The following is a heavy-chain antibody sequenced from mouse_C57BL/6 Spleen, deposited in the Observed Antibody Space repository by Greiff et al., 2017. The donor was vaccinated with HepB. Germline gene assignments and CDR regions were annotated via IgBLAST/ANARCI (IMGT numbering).Heavy chain of an antibody. Sequence: VMLVESGPGLVQPSQSLSITCTVSGFSLTSYGVHWVRQSPGKGLEWLGVIWRGGSTDYNAAFMSRLSITKDNSKSQVFFKMNSLQADDTAIYYCAKPSTVVGPWYFDVWGTGTTVTVSS. CDR2: IWRGGST. D-gene: IGHD1-1*01. CDR1: GFSLTSYG. CDR3: AKPSTVVGPWYFDV. J-gene: IGHJ1*03. V-gene: IGHV2-5*01.